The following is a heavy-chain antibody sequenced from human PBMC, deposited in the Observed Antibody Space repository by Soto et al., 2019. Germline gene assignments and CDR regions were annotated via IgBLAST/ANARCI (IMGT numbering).Heavy chain of an antibody. CDR2: MNPHSGST. Sequence: ASVKVSCKASGYNLTSHEINWVRQAAGRGLEWMGWMNPHSGSTDFAQKFQGRVTMTTNTSLNTAYMELSVLRSDDTAVYYCARGHRYPYVVSWG. D-gene: IGHD1-1*01. J-gene: IGHJ5*01. CDR1: GYNLTSHE. V-gene: IGHV1-8*01. CDR3: ARGHRYPYVVS.